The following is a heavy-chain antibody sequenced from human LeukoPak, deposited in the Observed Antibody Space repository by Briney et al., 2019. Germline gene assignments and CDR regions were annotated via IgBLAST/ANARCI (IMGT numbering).Heavy chain of an antibody. CDR2: ISYSGSS. CDR3: ARNWGSYAFDI. CDR1: GASISSYY. D-gene: IGHD7-27*01. Sequence: SETLSLTCTVSGASISSYYWSWIRQPPGKGLEWIAYISYSGSSNYNPSLKTRVTISVDRSENQFSLRLSSVTAADTAVYYCARNWGSYAFDIWGQGAMVSVSS. J-gene: IGHJ3*02. V-gene: IGHV4-59*08.